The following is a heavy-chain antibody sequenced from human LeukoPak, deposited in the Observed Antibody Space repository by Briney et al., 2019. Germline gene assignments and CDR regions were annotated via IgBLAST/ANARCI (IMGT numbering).Heavy chain of an antibody. Sequence: SGGSLRLSCAASGFTFDDYGMSWVRQAPGKGLEWVSGINWNGGSTGYADSVKGRFTISRDNAKNSLYLRMNSLRAEDTALYHCARRQFCSSTSCYVGKNYYGMDVWGQGTTVTVSS. CDR2: INWNGGST. CDR1: GFTFDDYG. D-gene: IGHD2-2*01. V-gene: IGHV3-20*01. J-gene: IGHJ6*02. CDR3: ARRQFCSSTSCYVGKNYYGMDV.